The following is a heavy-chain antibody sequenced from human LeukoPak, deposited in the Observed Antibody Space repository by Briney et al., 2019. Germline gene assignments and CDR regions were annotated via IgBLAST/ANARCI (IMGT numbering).Heavy chain of an antibody. CDR1: GFTFSSYS. Sequence: GGSLRPSCAASGFTFSSYSMNWVRQAPGKGLEWVSSISSSSSYIYYADSVKGRFTISRDNAKNSLYLQMNGLRAEDTAVYYCARGHGDRDAFDIWGQGTMVTVSS. J-gene: IGHJ3*02. V-gene: IGHV3-21*01. D-gene: IGHD4-17*01. CDR3: ARGHGDRDAFDI. CDR2: ISSSSSYI.